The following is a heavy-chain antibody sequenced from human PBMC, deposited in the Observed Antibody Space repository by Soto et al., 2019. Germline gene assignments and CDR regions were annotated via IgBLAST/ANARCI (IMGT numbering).Heavy chain of an antibody. CDR2: ISAYNGNT. CDR3: ARNGAYVPLDY. D-gene: IGHD4-17*01. Sequence: QVRLVQSGAEVKKPGASVKVSCKASGYTFTSYGISWVRQAPGQGLEWMGWISAYNGNTNYAQKLPGRVTMTTATASSTASMELRSLRTADTAVFYCARNGAYVPLDYLGQGTLKTVSS. J-gene: IGHJ4*02. CDR1: GYTFTSYG. V-gene: IGHV1-18*01.